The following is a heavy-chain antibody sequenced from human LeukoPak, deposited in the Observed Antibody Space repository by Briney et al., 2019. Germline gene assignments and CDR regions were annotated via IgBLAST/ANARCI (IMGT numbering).Heavy chain of an antibody. J-gene: IGHJ6*04. CDR3: ARDPSLNL. Sequence: PGGSLRLSCVASGFTFSDHYMDWVRQAPGKGLEWVGRTRHKANSYTTEYAASVKGRFTISRDDSKNSLYLEMNSLKTEDTAVYYCARDPSLNLWGKGTTVTVSS. V-gene: IGHV3-72*01. D-gene: IGHD1-14*01. CDR1: GFTFSDHY. CDR2: TRHKANSYTT.